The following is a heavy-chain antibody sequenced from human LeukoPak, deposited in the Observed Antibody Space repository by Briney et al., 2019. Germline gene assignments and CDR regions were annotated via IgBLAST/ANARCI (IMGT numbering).Heavy chain of an antibody. CDR2: ISWNSGSI. D-gene: IGHD3-16*02. Sequence: GRSLRLSCAASGFTFDDYAMHWVRQAPGKGLEWVSGISWNSGSIGYADSVKGRFTISRDNAKNSLYLQMNSLRAEDTALYYCAKDISVWGSYRYLDYWGQGTLVTVSS. J-gene: IGHJ4*02. V-gene: IGHV3-9*01. CDR3: AKDISVWGSYRYLDY. CDR1: GFTFDDYA.